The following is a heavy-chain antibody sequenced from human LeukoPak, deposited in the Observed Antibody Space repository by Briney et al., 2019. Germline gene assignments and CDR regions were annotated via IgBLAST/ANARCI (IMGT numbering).Heavy chain of an antibody. CDR2: IKSKGDGETT. CDR1: GFTFTNAW. Sequence: GGSLRLSCAASGFTFTNAWMSWVRQAPGKGLEWVGCIKSKGDGETTDYAAPVKGRFTMSRGDSKATLYLQMNSLKDEDTAVYYCATDLGLTMIRGVIVYWGQGALVTVSS. CDR3: ATDLGLTMIRGVIVY. V-gene: IGHV3-15*01. J-gene: IGHJ4*02. D-gene: IGHD3-10*01.